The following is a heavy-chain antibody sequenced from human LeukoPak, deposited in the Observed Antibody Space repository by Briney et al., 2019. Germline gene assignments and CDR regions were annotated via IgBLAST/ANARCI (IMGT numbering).Heavy chain of an antibody. V-gene: IGHV3-33*01. CDR3: ARDRGSSPFDY. CDR2: IWYDGSNK. Sequence: GRSLRLSCAASGFTFSSYGMHWVRQAPGKGLEWVAVIWYDGSNKYYADSVKGRFTISRDNSKNTLYLQMNSLRAEDTAVYYCARDRGSSPFDYWGQGTLVTVSS. D-gene: IGHD6-6*01. J-gene: IGHJ4*02. CDR1: GFTFSSYG.